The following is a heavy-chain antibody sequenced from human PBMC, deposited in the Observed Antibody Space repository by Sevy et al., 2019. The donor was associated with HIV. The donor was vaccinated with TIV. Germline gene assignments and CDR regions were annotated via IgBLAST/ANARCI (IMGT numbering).Heavy chain of an antibody. Sequence: GWSLRLSCTASGFTFSSYEMNWVRQAPGKGLEWVSYISNSGSTIHYSDSVKGRFTISRDNAKNSLYLQMNSLRAEDTAVYYCARDLPPSATTVPHFDYWGRGTLVTVSS. J-gene: IGHJ4*02. CDR3: ARDLPPSATTVPHFDY. V-gene: IGHV3-48*03. CDR2: ISNSGSTI. CDR1: GFTFSSYE. D-gene: IGHD4-17*01.